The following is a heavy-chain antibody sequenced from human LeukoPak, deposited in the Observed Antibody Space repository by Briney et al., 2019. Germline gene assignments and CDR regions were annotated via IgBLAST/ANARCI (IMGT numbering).Heavy chain of an antibody. Sequence: GGSLRLSCAASGFTFSSYSMTWVRQAPGKGLEWVSTISGSGDSTFYAASVKGQFTISRDNSKNTLYLQMNSLRAEDTAVYYCAKDPLSYGGHYFDYWGQGTLVTVSS. CDR3: AKDPLSYGGHYFDY. D-gene: IGHD4-23*01. J-gene: IGHJ4*02. CDR1: GFTFSSYS. CDR2: ISGSGDST. V-gene: IGHV3-23*01.